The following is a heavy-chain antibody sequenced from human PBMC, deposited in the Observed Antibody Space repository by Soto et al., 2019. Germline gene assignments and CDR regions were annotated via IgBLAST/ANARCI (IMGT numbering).Heavy chain of an antibody. Sequence: QVKLVQSGAEVKKPGASVKVSCKTSGYTFTSYHIRWVRQAPGQGLEWMGWISAYNTNTNYAQKFQGRVTMTTDTLTSTAYMELRSLRSDDTAVYYCARDTPPTDYWGQGTLVTVSS. CDR2: ISAYNTNT. J-gene: IGHJ4*02. CDR1: GYTFTSYH. CDR3: ARDTPPTDY. V-gene: IGHV1-18*01.